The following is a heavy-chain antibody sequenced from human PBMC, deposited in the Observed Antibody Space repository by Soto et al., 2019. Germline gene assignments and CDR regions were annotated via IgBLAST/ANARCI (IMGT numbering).Heavy chain of an antibody. CDR3: ARDLGYSSGPHGY. CDR2: ISAYNGNT. Sequence: WLRQAPGQGLEWMGWISAYNGNTDYAQKLQGRVTMTTDTSTSTAYMELRSLRSDDTAVYYCARDLGYSSGPHGYWGQGTLVTVSS. D-gene: IGHD5-18*01. J-gene: IGHJ4*02. V-gene: IGHV1-18*01.